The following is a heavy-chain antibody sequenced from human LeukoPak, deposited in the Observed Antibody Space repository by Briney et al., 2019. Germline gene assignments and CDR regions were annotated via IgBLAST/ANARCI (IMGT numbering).Heavy chain of an antibody. Sequence: PSETLSLTCTVSGYSISSDSYWGWVRQPPGKGLEWIGGIHHSGSTYYNPSLKSRVIISVDTSRNQFSLRLSSATAADTAQYFCARDILSGSSWYVGYWGQGIQVTVSS. D-gene: IGHD6-13*01. CDR1: GYSISSDSY. CDR2: IHHSGST. J-gene: IGHJ4*02. CDR3: ARDILSGSSWYVGY. V-gene: IGHV4-38-2*02.